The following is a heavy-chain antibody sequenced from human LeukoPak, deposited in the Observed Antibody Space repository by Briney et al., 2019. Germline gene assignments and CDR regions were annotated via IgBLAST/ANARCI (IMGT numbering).Heavy chain of an antibody. CDR2: IYYSGST. V-gene: IGHV4-59*08. CDR3: ATLNYDILTGYPNWFDP. CDR1: GGSISSYY. D-gene: IGHD3-9*01. Sequence: PSETLSLTCTVSGGSISSYYWSWIRQPPGKGLEWIGYIYYSGSTNYNPSLKSRVTISVDTSKNQFSLKLSSVPAADTAVYYCATLNYDILTGYPNWFDPWGQGTLVTVSS. J-gene: IGHJ5*02.